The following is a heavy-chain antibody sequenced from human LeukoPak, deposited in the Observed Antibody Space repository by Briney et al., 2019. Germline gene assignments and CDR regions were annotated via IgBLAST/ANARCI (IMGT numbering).Heavy chain of an antibody. CDR2: IYYSGST. J-gene: IGHJ6*03. D-gene: IGHD6-19*01. CDR3: ARVVYKSSSGWHKGGYYYYYYYMDV. V-gene: IGHV4-34*01. CDR1: GGSFSGYY. Sequence: PSETLSLTCAVYGGSFSGYYWGWIRQPPGKGLEWIGSIYYSGSTYYNPSLKSRVTISVDTSKNQFSLKLSSVTAADTAVYYCARVVYKSSSGWHKGGYYYYYYYMDVWGKGTTVTVSS.